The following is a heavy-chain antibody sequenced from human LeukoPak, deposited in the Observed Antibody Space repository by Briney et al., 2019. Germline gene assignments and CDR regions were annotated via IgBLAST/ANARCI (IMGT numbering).Heavy chain of an antibody. D-gene: IGHD3-9*01. V-gene: IGHV3-73*01. CDR3: TYDWPGY. CDR1: GFTFSGSA. Sequence: GGSLRLSCAASGFTFSGSAMHWDRQASGKGLEWVGRIRSRANSYATAYAASVKGRFTISRDDSKNTAYLQMNSLKTEDTAVYYCTYDWPGYWGQGTLVTVSS. CDR2: IRSRANSYAT. J-gene: IGHJ4*02.